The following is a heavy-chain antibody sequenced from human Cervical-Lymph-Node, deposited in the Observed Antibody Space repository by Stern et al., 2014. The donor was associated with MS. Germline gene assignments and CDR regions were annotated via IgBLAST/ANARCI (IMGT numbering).Heavy chain of an antibody. J-gene: IGHJ4*02. V-gene: IGHV5-51*01. CDR1: GYTFTSYW. CDR2: IFPGGSDI. Sequence: VQLVQSGPEVKRPGESLKISCQASGYTFTSYWIGWGRQMPGNGREGIAIIFPGGSDIRYSPSFQGQVTISADKSSSPAYLQWNNLKASDTAIYYCARQRYFDYWGQGTLVTVSS. CDR3: ARQRYFDY.